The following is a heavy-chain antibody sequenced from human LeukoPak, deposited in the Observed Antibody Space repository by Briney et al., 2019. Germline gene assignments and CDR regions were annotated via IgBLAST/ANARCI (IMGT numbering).Heavy chain of an antibody. Sequence: PSETLSLTCTVSGGSISSYYWSWIRQPPGKGLEWIGYIYYSGSTNYNPSLKSRVTTSVDTSKNQFSLKLSSVTAADTAVYYCARVGYSSGWTHRIYYYYIDVWGKGTTVTISS. J-gene: IGHJ6*03. CDR3: ARVGYSSGWTHRIYYYYIDV. V-gene: IGHV4-59*01. D-gene: IGHD6-19*01. CDR1: GGSISSYY. CDR2: IYYSGST.